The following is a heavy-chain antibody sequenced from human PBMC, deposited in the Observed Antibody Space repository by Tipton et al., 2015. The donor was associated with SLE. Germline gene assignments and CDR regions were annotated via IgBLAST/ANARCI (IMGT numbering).Heavy chain of an antibody. J-gene: IGHJ4*02. CDR3: ARLDLYGDARNY. CDR1: GGSFSGYY. Sequence: GLVKPSETLSLTCVVYGGSFSGYYWSWIRQPPGKGLEWIGEINHSGSTNYNPSLKSRVTISVDTSKNQFSLKLSSVTAADTAVYYCARLDLYGDARNYWGQGTLVIVSS. V-gene: IGHV4-34*01. D-gene: IGHD4-17*01. CDR2: INHSGST.